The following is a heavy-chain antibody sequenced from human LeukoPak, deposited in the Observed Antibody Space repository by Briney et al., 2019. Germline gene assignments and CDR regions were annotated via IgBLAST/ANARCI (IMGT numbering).Heavy chain of an antibody. V-gene: IGHV3-23*01. Sequence: GGSLRLSCAASGFTVSSNAMSWGRQAPGKGMEWVSAISGSGGSTYYADSVKGRFTISRDNSKNTLYLQMNSLRAEDTAVYYCAKAPPAGYCSSTSCYTRPSEYFQHWGQGTLVTVSS. CDR2: ISGSGGST. J-gene: IGHJ1*01. CDR3: AKAPPAGYCSSTSCYTRPSEYFQH. CDR1: GFTVSSNA. D-gene: IGHD2-2*02.